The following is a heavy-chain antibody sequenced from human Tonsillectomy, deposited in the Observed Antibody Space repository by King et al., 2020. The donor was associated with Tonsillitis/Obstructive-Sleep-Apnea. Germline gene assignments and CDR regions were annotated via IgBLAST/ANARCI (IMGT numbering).Heavy chain of an antibody. D-gene: IGHD3-3*01. Sequence: VQLQQWGAGLLKPSETLSLTCAVYGGSFSGYYWSWIRQPPGKGLEGIGEINHSGSTNYNPSLNSRVTISVDTSKNQFSLKLSSVTAADTAVYYCARGEGYYDFWSGYYFDYWGQGTLVTVSS. CDR2: INHSGST. V-gene: IGHV4-34*01. CDR3: ARGEGYYDFWSGYYFDY. J-gene: IGHJ4*02. CDR1: GGSFSGYY.